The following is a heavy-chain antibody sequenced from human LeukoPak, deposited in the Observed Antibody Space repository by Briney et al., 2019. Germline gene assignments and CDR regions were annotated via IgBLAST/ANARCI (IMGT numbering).Heavy chain of an antibody. CDR3: TWAVGATTTLDY. V-gene: IGHV3-48*01. D-gene: IGHD1-26*01. Sequence: PGGSLRLSCVGTGFSFNGFNGYEFNWVRQAPGKGLEWISHISGSGSTIYYADSVRGRFTISRDNSKNTLYLQMNSLGAEDSAVYYCTWAVGATTTLDYWGQGTLVTVSS. J-gene: IGHJ4*02. CDR1: GFSFNGFNGYE. CDR2: ISGSGSTI.